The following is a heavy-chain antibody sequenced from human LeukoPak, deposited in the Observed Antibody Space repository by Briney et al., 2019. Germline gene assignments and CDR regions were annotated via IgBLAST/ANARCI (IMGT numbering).Heavy chain of an antibody. CDR3: ARVCSNTSCWGAFDI. J-gene: IGHJ3*02. V-gene: IGHV3-30-3*01. Sequence: PGRSLRLSCAASGFTFSSYAMHWVRQAPGKGLEWVAVISYDGSNKYYADSVKGRFTSSRDNAKNSLYLQMNSLRAEGTAVYYCARVCSNTSCWGAFDIWGQGTMVTVSS. CDR1: GFTFSSYA. CDR2: ISYDGSNK. D-gene: IGHD2-2*01.